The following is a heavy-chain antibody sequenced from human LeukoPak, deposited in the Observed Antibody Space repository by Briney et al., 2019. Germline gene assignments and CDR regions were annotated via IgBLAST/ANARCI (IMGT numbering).Heavy chain of an antibody. CDR3: ARLGYYYDSSGYYYSFFDY. CDR2: ISYDGSNK. J-gene: IGHJ4*02. CDR1: GFTFSSYS. Sequence: PGGSLRLSCAASGFTFSSYSMNWVRQAPGKGLEWVAVISYDGSNKYYADSVKGRFTISRDNSKNTLYLQMNSLRAEDTAVYYCARLGYYYDSSGYYYSFFDYWGQGTLVTVSS. V-gene: IGHV3-30*03. D-gene: IGHD3-22*01.